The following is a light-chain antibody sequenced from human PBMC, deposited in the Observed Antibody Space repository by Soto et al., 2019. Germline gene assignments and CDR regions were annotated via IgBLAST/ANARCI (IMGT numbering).Light chain of an antibody. Sequence: EIVITQSPATLSVSPGDRATLFCRASQRVSSTLAWYQQKPGQAPRLLIYDTSTRATGIPARFSGSESGTEFTLSIGSLQSEDFAVYYCQQYSNWPPITFCQGTRLEIK. CDR3: QQYSNWPPIT. CDR1: QRVSST. V-gene: IGKV3-15*01. J-gene: IGKJ5*01. CDR2: DTS.